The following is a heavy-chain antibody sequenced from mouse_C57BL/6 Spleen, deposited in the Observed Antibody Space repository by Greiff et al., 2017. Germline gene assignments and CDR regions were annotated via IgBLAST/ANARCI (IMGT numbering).Heavy chain of an antibody. CDR3: ATIYYYGSSYYLDY. J-gene: IGHJ2*01. D-gene: IGHD1-1*01. Sequence: VQLQQSGAELVRPGTSVKVSCKASGYAFTNYLIEWVKQRPGQGLEWIGVINPGSGGTNYNEKFKGKATLTADKSSSTAYMQLSSLTSEDSAVYFCATIYYYGSSYYLDYWGQGTTLTVSS. V-gene: IGHV1-54*01. CDR2: INPGSGGT. CDR1: GYAFTNYL.